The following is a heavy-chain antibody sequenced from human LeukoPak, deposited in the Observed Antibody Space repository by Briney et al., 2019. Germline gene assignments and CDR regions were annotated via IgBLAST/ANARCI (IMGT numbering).Heavy chain of an antibody. J-gene: IGHJ1*01. CDR2: INADNGNT. D-gene: IGHD1-1*01. CDR3: AREAGTNWIFGEYFPF. CDR1: GYTFNSHP. Sequence: ASVKVSCKASGYTFNSHPMHWVRQAPGQRLEWMGWINADNGNTRYSQKLQGRVAITRDTSANTAYMELSGLRSDDTAVYYCAREAGTNWIFGEYFPFWGQGTLVTVSA. V-gene: IGHV1-3*01.